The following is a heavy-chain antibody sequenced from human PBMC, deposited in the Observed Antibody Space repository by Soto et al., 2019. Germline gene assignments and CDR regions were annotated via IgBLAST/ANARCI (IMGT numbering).Heavy chain of an antibody. J-gene: IGHJ4*02. V-gene: IGHV3-21*01. CDR3: ARSNVVVASYYFDY. D-gene: IGHD2-15*01. CDR1: GFTFSSYS. CDR2: ISSSSSYI. Sequence: EVQLVESGGGLVKPGGSLRLSCAASGFTFSSYSMNWVRQAPGKGLEWVSSISSSSSYIYYADSVKGRFTISRDNAKNSLYLQMNSLRAEDTAVYYCARSNVVVASYYFDYWGQGTLVTVSS.